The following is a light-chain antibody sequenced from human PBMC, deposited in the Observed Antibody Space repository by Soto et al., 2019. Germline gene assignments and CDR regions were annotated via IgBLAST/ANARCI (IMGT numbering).Light chain of an antibody. J-gene: IGLJ1*01. V-gene: IGLV1-40*01. CDR1: SSNIGAGYD. CDR2: GNS. CDR3: QSYDSSLSGFPLYV. Sequence: QPVLTQPPSVSGAPGQRVTISCTGSSSNIGAGYDVHWYQQLPGTAPKLLIYGNSNRPSGVPDRFSGSKSGTSASLAITGLQAEDEADYYCQSYDSSLSGFPLYVFGTGTKLTVL.